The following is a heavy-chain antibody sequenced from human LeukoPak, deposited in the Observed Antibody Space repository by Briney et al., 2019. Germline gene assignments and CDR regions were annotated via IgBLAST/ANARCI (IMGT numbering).Heavy chain of an antibody. CDR3: VREIRAISVTAD. CDR1: GYTFTDYY. CDR2: INPNSGGT. V-gene: IGHV1-2*02. D-gene: IGHD2-21*02. J-gene: IGHJ4*02. Sequence: ASVKVSCMASGYTFTDYYMQWVRQAPGQRLEWMGWINPNSGGTYYAQKFQGRVTLTRDTSITTAYMELSRLRSDDTAVYYCVREIRAISVTADWGQGTLVTVSS.